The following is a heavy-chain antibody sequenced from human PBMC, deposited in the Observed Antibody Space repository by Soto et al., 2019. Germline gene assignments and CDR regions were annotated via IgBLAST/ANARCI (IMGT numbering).Heavy chain of an antibody. Sequence: PSETLSLTCAVYGGSFSGYYWSWIRQPPGKGLEWIGEINHSGSTNYNPSLKSRVTISVDTSKNQFSLKLSSVTAADAAVYYCASQGQRGLYYYMDVWGKGTTVTVSS. D-gene: IGHD6-25*01. CDR2: INHSGST. CDR1: GGSFSGYY. J-gene: IGHJ6*03. CDR3: ASQGQRGLYYYMDV. V-gene: IGHV4-34*01.